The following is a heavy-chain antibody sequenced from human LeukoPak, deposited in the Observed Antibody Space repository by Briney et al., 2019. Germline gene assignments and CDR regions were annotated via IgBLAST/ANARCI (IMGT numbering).Heavy chain of an antibody. CDR2: INPNSGGT. D-gene: IGHD6-13*01. V-gene: IGHV1-2*06. Sequence: ASVRVSCKASGYTFTGYYMHWVRQASGQGLEWMGRINPNSGGTNYAQKFQGRVTMTRDTSISTAYMELSRLRSDDTAVYYCARAPLYSSSWFDPWGQGTLVTVSS. J-gene: IGHJ5*02. CDR1: GYTFTGYY. CDR3: ARAPLYSSSWFDP.